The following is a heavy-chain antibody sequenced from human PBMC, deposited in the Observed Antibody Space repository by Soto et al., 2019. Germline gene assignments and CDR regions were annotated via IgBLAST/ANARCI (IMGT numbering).Heavy chain of an antibody. CDR2: ISAYNGNT. J-gene: IGHJ5*02. CDR1: GYTFTDYY. Sequence: ASVKVSCKASGYTFTDYYMHWVRQAPGQGLEWMGWISAYNGNTNYAQKLQGRVTMTTDTSTSTAYMELRSLRSDDTAVYYCATHKDYYDSSGYHHWGQGTLVTV. D-gene: IGHD3-22*01. V-gene: IGHV1-18*04. CDR3: ATHKDYYDSSGYHH.